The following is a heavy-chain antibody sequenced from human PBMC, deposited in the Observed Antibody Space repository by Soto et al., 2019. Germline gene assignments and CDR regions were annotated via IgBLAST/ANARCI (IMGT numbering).Heavy chain of an antibody. CDR2: ISWDGGST. Sequence: PGGSLRLSCAASGFTFDDYAMHWVRQAPGKGLEWVSLISWDGGSTYYADSVKGRFTISRDNSKNSLYLQMNSLRAEDTALYYCAKNMHESSGYYPPYYGMDVWGQGTTVTVSS. V-gene: IGHV3-43D*04. J-gene: IGHJ6*02. CDR1: GFTFDDYA. CDR3: AKNMHESSGYYPPYYGMDV. D-gene: IGHD3-22*01.